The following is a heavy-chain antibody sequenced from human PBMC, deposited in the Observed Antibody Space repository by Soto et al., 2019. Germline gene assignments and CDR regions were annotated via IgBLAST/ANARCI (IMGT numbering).Heavy chain of an antibody. J-gene: IGHJ1*01. CDR1: GGTFSSYA. Sequence: QVQLVQSGAEVKKPGSSVKVSCKASGGTFSSYAISWVRQAPGQGLEWMGGIIPIFGTANYAQKFQGRVTRSADESTSTAYMELSSLRSEDTAVYYCARGRMTTVVTAEYFQHWGQGTLVTVSS. CDR2: IIPIFGTA. CDR3: ARGRMTTVVTAEYFQH. V-gene: IGHV1-69*12. D-gene: IGHD4-17*01.